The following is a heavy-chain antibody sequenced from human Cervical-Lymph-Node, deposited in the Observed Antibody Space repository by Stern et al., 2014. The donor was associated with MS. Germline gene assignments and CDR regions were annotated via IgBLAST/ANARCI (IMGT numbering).Heavy chain of an antibody. J-gene: IGHJ6*02. CDR2: FDPEHGET. CDR3: ATHRGRVTYYYGMDV. D-gene: IGHD2-21*02. V-gene: IGHV1-24*01. CDR1: GYTLSEIS. Sequence: VHLVESGAEVKKRGASVKVSCKVSGYTLSEISMHWVRQAPGKGLEWMGGFDPEHGETRYAQKFQGRVTMAEDRSTDTAYMELSSLRSEDTAVYYCATHRGRVTYYYGMDVWGQGTTVTVSS.